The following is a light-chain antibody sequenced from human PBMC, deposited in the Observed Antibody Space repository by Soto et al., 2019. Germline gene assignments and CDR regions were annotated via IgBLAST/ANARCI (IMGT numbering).Light chain of an antibody. CDR2: GIS. J-gene: IGKJ4*01. Sequence: AILRVSQEGSAPRSCYPSQSVNSNYLAWYQQHPGQPPRLLIYGISTRATGIPARFSGSWSGTDFTRTITRLEPEEFASYYGQQRGTWPGITISGGTRWIS. CDR1: QSVNSNY. CDR3: QQRGTWPGIT. V-gene: IGKV3D-20*02.